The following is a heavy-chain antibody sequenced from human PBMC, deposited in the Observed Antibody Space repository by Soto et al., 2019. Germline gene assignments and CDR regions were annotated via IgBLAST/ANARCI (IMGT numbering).Heavy chain of an antibody. Sequence: QVQLQESGPGLVKPSETLSLTCTVSGGSISLERFYWTWIRQPPGTGLEWIGYVSHTGATNYNPSLQRRVESSVDTSRNQFSLTLRSLTAADTAVYFCAREFSSAHITYYDFWGQGTLVSVSA. V-gene: IGHV4-61*01. CDR1: GGSISLERFY. CDR2: VSHTGAT. J-gene: IGHJ4*02. CDR3: AREFSSAHITYYDF.